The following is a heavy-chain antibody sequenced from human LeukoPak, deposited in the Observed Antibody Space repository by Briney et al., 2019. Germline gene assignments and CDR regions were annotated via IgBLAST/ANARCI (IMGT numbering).Heavy chain of an antibody. CDR2: IDYGGRT. V-gene: IGHV4-59*02. Sequence: SESLSLTCTVSGGSVINYYCAWLRQPPGKGLEWIGYIDYGGRTNYSPSIKGRVTISLDTSTNQFSLKFNTVTAAYTAVYYCARALATMFFDYWGQGTLVTVSS. CDR3: ARALATMFFDY. J-gene: IGHJ4*02. D-gene: IGHD5-12*01. CDR1: GGSVINYY.